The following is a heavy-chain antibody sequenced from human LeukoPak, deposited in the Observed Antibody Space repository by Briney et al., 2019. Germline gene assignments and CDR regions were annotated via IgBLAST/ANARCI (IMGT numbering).Heavy chain of an antibody. Sequence: ASVKVSCKASGYTFTKYAMNWLRQAPGQRPEWMGWISTGTGNPTYAQGFTGRFVFSLDTSVSTAYLEITSLKAEDTAVYYCTRDFYNSGGSLLDYWGQGTLVTVSS. V-gene: IGHV7-4-1*02. J-gene: IGHJ4*02. CDR1: GYTFTKYA. D-gene: IGHD3-10*01. CDR3: TRDFYNSGGSLLDY. CDR2: ISTGTGNP.